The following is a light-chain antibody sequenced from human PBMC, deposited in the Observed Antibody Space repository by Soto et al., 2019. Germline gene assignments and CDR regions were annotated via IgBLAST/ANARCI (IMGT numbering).Light chain of an antibody. CDR3: AAWDDSLSGPHVV. CDR1: SSNIGSNY. Sequence: QSVLTQPPSASGTPGQRVTISCSGSSSNIGSNYVYWYQQLPGTAPKLLIYRNNQRPSGVPDRFSGSKSGTSASLVISGLRSEDEADYYCAAWDDSLSGPHVVFGGGTQLTVL. CDR2: RNN. V-gene: IGLV1-47*01. J-gene: IGLJ2*01.